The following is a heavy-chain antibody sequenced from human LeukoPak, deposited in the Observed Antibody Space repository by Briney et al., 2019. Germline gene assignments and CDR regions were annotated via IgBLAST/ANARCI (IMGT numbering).Heavy chain of an antibody. Sequence: GGYLRLSCAASGFTFSSYGMHWVRQAPGKGLEWVAFIRYDGSNKYYADSVKGRFTISRDNSKNTLYLQMNSLRAEDTAVYYCAKSKIEYQLLPDYWGQGTLVTVSS. V-gene: IGHV3-30*02. CDR3: AKSKIEYQLLPDY. CDR1: GFTFSSYG. J-gene: IGHJ4*02. D-gene: IGHD2-2*01. CDR2: IRYDGSNK.